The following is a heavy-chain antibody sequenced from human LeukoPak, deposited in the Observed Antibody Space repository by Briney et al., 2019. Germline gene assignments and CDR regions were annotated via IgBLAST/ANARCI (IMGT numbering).Heavy chain of an antibody. D-gene: IGHD3-10*01. CDR1: GGTFSSYA. CDR3: ARGGWYYYGSGSYIKTYYFDY. CDR2: IIPIFGTA. V-gene: IGHV1-69*05. J-gene: IGHJ4*02. Sequence: GASVKVSCKASGGTFSSYAISWVRQAPGQGLEWMGGIIPIFGTANYAQKFQGRVTITTDESTSTAYMELSSLRSEDTAVYYCARGGWYYYGSGSYIKTYYFDYWGQGTLDTVSS.